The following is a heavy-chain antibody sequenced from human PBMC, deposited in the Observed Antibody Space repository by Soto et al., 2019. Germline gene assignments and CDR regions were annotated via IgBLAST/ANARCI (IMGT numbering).Heavy chain of an antibody. CDR3: ATVHNTSRSFDY. D-gene: IGHD1-20*01. CDR2: TGATGRTT. Sequence: GGSLRLSCAASGFTSNIYAMTWVRQAPGKGLEWVSTTGATGRTTYYSDSVKGRFTVSRDNSKNTLDLQMSNLRAEDTAVYYCATVHNTSRSFDYWGQGTLVTI. V-gene: IGHV3-23*01. CDR1: GFTSNIYA. J-gene: IGHJ4*02.